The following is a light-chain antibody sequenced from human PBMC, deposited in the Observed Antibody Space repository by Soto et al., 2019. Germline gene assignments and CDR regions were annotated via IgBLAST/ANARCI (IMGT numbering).Light chain of an antibody. Sequence: QSALTQPASVSGSPGQTITISCTGTSSDVGRYNTVSWYQHHPGKAPKLIIYEVTHRPAGISDRLSASKSGNTASLTISGLLAEDEADYYCNSLRVNRLDVFGSGTKLTVL. V-gene: IGLV2-14*01. J-gene: IGLJ1*01. CDR1: SSDVGRYNT. CDR3: NSLRVNRLDV. CDR2: EVT.